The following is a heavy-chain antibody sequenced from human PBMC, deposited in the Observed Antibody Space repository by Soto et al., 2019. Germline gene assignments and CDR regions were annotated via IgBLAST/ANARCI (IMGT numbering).Heavy chain of an antibody. Sequence: SETLSLTCTVSGGSISSYYWSWIRQPPGKGLEWIGYIYYSGSTNYNPSLKSRVTISVDTSKNQFSLKMSSVTAADTAVYYCARGEVGGFVSKRTWFDPWGQETLVTV. V-gene: IGHV4-59*01. J-gene: IGHJ5*02. D-gene: IGHD3-16*01. CDR3: ARGEVGGFVSKRTWFDP. CDR2: IYYSGST. CDR1: GGSISSYY.